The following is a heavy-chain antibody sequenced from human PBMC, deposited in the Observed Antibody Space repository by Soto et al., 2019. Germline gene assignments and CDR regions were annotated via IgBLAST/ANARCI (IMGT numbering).Heavy chain of an antibody. V-gene: IGHV1-69*13. J-gene: IGHJ6*02. CDR3: ARAVRGDMDV. D-gene: IGHD3-10*01. CDR2: IIPMFTIT. CDR1: AGTFMNYA. Sequence: SVKVSCKASAGTFMNYAITWVRQAPGQGLEWMGGIIPMFTITNYAQMFKGRVTITADDSATTAYMELSSLRSDDTAVYYCARAVRGDMDVWGQGTTVTVSS.